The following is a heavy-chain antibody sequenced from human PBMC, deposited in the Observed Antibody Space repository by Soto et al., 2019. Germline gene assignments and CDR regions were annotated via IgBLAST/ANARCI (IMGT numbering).Heavy chain of an antibody. V-gene: IGHV3-33*01. D-gene: IGHD2-21*02. Sequence: QVQLVESGGGVVQPGRSLRLSCAASGFTFSSYGMHWVRQAPGKGLEWVAVIWYDGSNKYYADSVKGRFTISRDNSKNTLYLQMNSLRAEDTAVYYCARDVRDCVRGYFDLWGRGTLVTVSS. CDR1: GFTFSSYG. CDR2: IWYDGSNK. CDR3: ARDVRDCVRGYFDL. J-gene: IGHJ2*01.